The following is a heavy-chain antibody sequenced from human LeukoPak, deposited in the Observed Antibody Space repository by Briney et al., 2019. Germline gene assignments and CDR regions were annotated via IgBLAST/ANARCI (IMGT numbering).Heavy chain of an antibody. D-gene: IGHD5-18*01. V-gene: IGHV4-59*01. CDR3: ARGAAGYSYG. Sequence: SETLSLTCAVYGGSFSGYYWSWIRQPPGKGLEWIGHIYYSGSTNYNPSLKSRVTISIDTSKNQFSLRLSSVTAADTAVYYCARGAAGYSYGWGQGILVTVSS. CDR2: IYYSGST. CDR1: GGSFSGYY. J-gene: IGHJ4*02.